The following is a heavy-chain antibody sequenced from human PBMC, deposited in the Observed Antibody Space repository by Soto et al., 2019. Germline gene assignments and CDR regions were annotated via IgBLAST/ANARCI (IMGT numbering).Heavy chain of an antibody. CDR3: ARSRTTVAPTWFDP. J-gene: IGHJ5*02. V-gene: IGHV1-69*01. Sequence: QVQLVQSGTEVKKPGSSVQVSCKASGGTFTTYGFSWVRQAPGQGLEWMGGIIPIFDKTKYAQNFKGSITGTADESANTAYLELIRLRSDDTAVDYAARSRTTVAPTWFDPWGQGTLVTVSS. D-gene: IGHD4-4*01. CDR1: GGTFTTYG. CDR2: IIPIFDKT.